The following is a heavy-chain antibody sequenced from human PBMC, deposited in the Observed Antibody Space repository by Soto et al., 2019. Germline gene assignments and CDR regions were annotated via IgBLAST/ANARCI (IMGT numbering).Heavy chain of an antibody. D-gene: IGHD6-19*01. J-gene: IGHJ4*02. V-gene: IGHV4-30-2*01. Sequence: PSETLSHTCAVSGGSIDSGAFSLIWIRQPPGKGLEWIGYVTHSGTAYSIPSLNGRLTLSVDSSQTQFSLKLTSVTAADSAFYYCARIHWAQSSLDYWGRGILVTVS. CDR1: GGSIDSGAFS. CDR2: VTHSGTA. CDR3: ARIHWAQSSLDY.